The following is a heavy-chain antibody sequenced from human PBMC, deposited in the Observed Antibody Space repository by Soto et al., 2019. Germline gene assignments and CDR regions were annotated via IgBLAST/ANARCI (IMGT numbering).Heavy chain of an antibody. J-gene: IGHJ4*02. D-gene: IGHD5-18*01. CDR1: GGSIRSYY. CDR3: ARGAADTAMVDS. V-gene: IGHV4-59*01. CDR2: IFYSGST. Sequence: LSLTCTVSGGSIRSYYWTWIRQPPGEGLEWLGYIFYSGSTFYNPSLKSRVTISIHTPKSQFSLQLTSVTAADTAVYYCARGAADTAMVDSWGQGTLVTVSS.